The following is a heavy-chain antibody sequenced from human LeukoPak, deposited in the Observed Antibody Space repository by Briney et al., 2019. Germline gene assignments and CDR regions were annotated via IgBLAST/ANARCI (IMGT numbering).Heavy chain of an antibody. CDR1: GGSISSGGYS. J-gene: IGHJ4*02. D-gene: IGHD4-17*01. V-gene: IGHV4-30-2*01. CDR2: IYHSGST. Sequence: PSETLSLTCAVSGGSISSGGYSWSWIRQPPGKGLEWIGYIYHSGSTYYNPSLKSRVTISVDRSKNQFSLKLSSVTAAYTAVYYCARGSTTVTIIPYFDYWGQGTLVTVSS. CDR3: ARGSTTVTIIPYFDY.